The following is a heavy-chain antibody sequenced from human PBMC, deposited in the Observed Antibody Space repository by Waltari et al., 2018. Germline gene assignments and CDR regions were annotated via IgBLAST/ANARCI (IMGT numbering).Heavy chain of an antibody. CDR3: AKDLGGADY. Sequence: QVQLVESGGGVVQPGRSLRLSCAASGFTFSRYGMHWVRQAPGKGLEWVAVISYDGSNKYYADSVKGRFTISRDNSKNTLYLQMNSLRAEDTAVYYCAKDLGGADYWGQGTLVTVSS. CDR2: ISYDGSNK. CDR1: GFTFSRYG. V-gene: IGHV3-30*18. D-gene: IGHD3-16*01. J-gene: IGHJ4*02.